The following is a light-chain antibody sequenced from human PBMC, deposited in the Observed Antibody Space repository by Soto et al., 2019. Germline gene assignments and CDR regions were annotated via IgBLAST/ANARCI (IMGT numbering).Light chain of an antibody. J-gene: IGKJ5*01. V-gene: IGKV1D-12*01. CDR1: QGISIW. Sequence: DIQRTQFPSSVSSSVGDRVSITCRASQGISIWLAWYQQKPGKAPKLLIYAASSLQGGVPSRFSGSGSGTDFTLTISSLQPEDFATYYCQQTNTFPSTFGQGTRLDIK. CDR2: AAS. CDR3: QQTNTFPST.